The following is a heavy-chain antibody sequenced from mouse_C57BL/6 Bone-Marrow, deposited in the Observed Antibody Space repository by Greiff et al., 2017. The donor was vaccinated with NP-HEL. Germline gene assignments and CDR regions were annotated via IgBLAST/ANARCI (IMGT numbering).Heavy chain of an antibody. V-gene: IGHV5-17*01. CDR2: ISSGSSTI. J-gene: IGHJ3*01. CDR1: GFTFSDYG. CDR3: ARRAYGSSYGFAY. Sequence: EVKLEESGGGLVKPGGSLKLSCAASGFTFSDYGMHWVRQAPEKGLEWVAYISSGSSTIYYADTVKGRFTISRDNAKNTLFLQMTSLRSEDTAMYYCARRAYGSSYGFAYWGQGTLVTVSA. D-gene: IGHD1-1*01.